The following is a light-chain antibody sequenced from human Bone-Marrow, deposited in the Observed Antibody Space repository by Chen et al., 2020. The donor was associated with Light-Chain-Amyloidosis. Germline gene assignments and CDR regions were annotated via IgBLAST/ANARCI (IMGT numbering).Light chain of an antibody. CDR2: RDT. CDR1: ALPTKY. J-gene: IGLJ2*01. V-gene: IGLV3-25*03. CDR3: QSADSSGTYEVI. Sequence: SYELTQPPSVSVSPGQTARTTCSGDALPTKYAYWYQQKPGQAPVRVIHRDTERPSGIAERFAGASSGTTATLTISGVQAEDEADYHCQSADSSGTYEVIFGGGTKLTVL.